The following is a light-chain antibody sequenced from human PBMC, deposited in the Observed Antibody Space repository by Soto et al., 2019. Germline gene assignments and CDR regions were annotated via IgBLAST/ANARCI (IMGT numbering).Light chain of an antibody. CDR2: DNN. V-gene: IGLV1-51*01. Sequence: QSVLTQPPSVSAAPGQKVTISCSGSSSNIGSNSVSWYQQLPGTAPKLLIYDNNKRPSGIPDRFSGSKSGTSATLGITGLQTGDEVDYYCGTWDSSLSVVVIGGGTKLTVL. CDR1: SSNIGSNS. CDR3: GTWDSSLSVVV. J-gene: IGLJ2*01.